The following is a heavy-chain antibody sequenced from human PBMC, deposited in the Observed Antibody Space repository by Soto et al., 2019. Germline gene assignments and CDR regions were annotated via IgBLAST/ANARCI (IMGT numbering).Heavy chain of an antibody. CDR2: ISYDGSNK. Sequence: PGGSLRLSCAASGFTFSSYGMHWVRQAPGKGLEWVAVISYDGSNKYYADSVKGRFTISRDNSKNTLYLQMNSLRAEDTAVYYCANQGPKDYWGQGTLVTVSS. CDR3: ANQGPKDY. CDR1: GFTFSSYG. J-gene: IGHJ4*02. V-gene: IGHV3-30*18.